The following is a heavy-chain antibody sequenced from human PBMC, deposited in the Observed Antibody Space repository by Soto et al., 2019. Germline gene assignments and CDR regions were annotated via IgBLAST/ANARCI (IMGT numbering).Heavy chain of an antibody. CDR1: GGTFSSYT. Sequence: QVQLVQSGAEVKKPGSSVKVSCKASGGTFSSYTISWVRQAPGQGLEWMGRIIPILGIANYAQKFEGRVTITADKSLSTAHMELSSLRSEDTDVYYCAREGYCTNGVCYSGMGTTDYYMDDWGKGTTVTVSS. D-gene: IGHD2-8*01. V-gene: IGHV1-69*08. J-gene: IGHJ6*03. CDR3: AREGYCTNGVCYSGMGTTDYYMDD. CDR2: IIPILGIA.